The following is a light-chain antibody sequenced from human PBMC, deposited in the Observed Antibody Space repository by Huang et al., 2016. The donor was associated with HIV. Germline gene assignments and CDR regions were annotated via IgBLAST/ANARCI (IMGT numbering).Light chain of an antibody. V-gene: IGKV2D-29*02. CDR3: MESIQLPLFT. CDR1: QSLLHSDGKTY. CDR2: EVD. Sequence: DIVMTQTPLSLSVTPGQPASISCKSSQSLLHSDGKTYLYWYLQKPGQSPQLLIYEVDSLYSGVPDMFSGSGSGTEFTLKISRVEAEDVGVYYCMESIQLPLFTFGPGTKVDIK. J-gene: IGKJ3*01.